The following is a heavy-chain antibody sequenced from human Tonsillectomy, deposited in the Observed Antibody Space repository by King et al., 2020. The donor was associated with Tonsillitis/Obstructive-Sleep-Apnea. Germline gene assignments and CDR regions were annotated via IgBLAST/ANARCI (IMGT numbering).Heavy chain of an antibody. CDR2: ISPYNGDT. J-gene: IGHJ4*02. Sequence: VQLVESGAEVKKPGASVKVSCKASGYTFTSYGISWVRQAPGQGLEWMGWISPYNGDTNYAQKLQGRVTMTTGTSTSTAYMELRSLRSDDSAVYYCARDSMSHYYDSSGYSTFDYWGQGTLVTVSS. CDR3: ARDSMSHYYDSSGYSTFDY. CDR1: GYTFTSYG. D-gene: IGHD3-22*01. V-gene: IGHV1-18*01.